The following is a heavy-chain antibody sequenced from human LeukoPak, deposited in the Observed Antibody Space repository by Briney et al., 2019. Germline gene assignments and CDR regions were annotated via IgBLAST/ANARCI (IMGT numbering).Heavy chain of an antibody. V-gene: IGHV4-39*01. CDR2: IYYGGTT. D-gene: IGHD3-22*01. Sequence: SDTLSLTCSVSGGSIRSSGYFWGWIRQPPGKALEWIGSIYYGGTTYYNPSLKSRVTISVDTSKKQFSLKLSSVTAADTAFYYCARQRDYYDSSGQSDFDSWGQGALVTVSS. J-gene: IGHJ4*02. CDR3: ARQRDYYDSSGQSDFDS. CDR1: GGSIRSSGYF.